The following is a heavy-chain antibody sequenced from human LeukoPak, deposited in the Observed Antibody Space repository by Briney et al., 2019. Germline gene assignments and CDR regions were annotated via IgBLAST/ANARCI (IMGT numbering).Heavy chain of an antibody. V-gene: IGHV4-30-4*01. D-gene: IGHD3-22*01. CDR2: IYYSGST. CDR3: ARGVWSSGSHGDFDY. J-gene: IGHJ4*02. CDR1: SGSISSGDYY. Sequence: SETLSLTCTVSSGSISSGDYYWSWIRQPPGKGLEWIGYIYYSGSTYYNPSLKSRVTISVDTSKNQFSLKLSSVTAADTAVYYCARGVWSSGSHGDFDYWGQGTLVTVSS.